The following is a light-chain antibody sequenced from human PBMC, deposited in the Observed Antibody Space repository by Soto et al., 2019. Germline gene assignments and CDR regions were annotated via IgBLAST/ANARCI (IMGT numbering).Light chain of an antibody. CDR1: QSVGSS. CDR3: QQRSNWPPGT. CDR2: DAS. V-gene: IGKV3-11*01. J-gene: IGKJ4*01. Sequence: ETVMTQSPATLSVSPGERATLTCRASQSVGSSLAWYQQKPGQAPRLLIYDASNRATGIPARFSGSGSGTDFTLTISSLEPEDFAVYYCQQRSNWPPGTFGGGTKVDIK.